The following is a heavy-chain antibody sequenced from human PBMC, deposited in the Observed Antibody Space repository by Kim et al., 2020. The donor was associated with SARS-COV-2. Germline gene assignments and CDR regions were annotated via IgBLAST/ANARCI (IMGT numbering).Heavy chain of an antibody. CDR3: ARLGLGGSYCGFPNSNAF. J-gene: IGHJ3*01. D-gene: IGHD1-26*01. V-gene: IGHV4-59*08. CDR2: IYYSGST. Sequence: SETLSLTCTVSGGSISSYFWSWIRQPPGKGLEWIGYIYYSGSTNYNPSLKSRVTISVDTSKNQFSLKLSSVTAADTAVYYCARLGLGGSYCGFPNSNAF. CDR1: GGSISSYF.